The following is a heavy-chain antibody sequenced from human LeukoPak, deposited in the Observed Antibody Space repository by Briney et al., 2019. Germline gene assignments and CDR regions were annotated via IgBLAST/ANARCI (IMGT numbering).Heavy chain of an antibody. J-gene: IGHJ4*02. D-gene: IGHD3-10*01. CDR3: ASITEHTTFDY. Sequence: GASVKVSCKASGYTFTSYYMHWVRQAPGQGLEWMGIINPSGGSTSYAQRFQGRVTMTRDTSTSTVYMELSSLRSEDTAVYYCASITEHTTFDYWGQGTLVTVSS. V-gene: IGHV1-46*01. CDR2: INPSGGST. CDR1: GYTFTSYY.